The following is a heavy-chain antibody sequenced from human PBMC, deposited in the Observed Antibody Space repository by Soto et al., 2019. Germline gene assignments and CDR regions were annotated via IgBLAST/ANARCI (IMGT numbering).Heavy chain of an antibody. CDR3: ARPPATGTVLDHHYGMDV. V-gene: IGHV4-34*01. CDR2: INHSGST. D-gene: IGHD6-25*01. CDR1: GGSFSGYY. J-gene: IGHJ6*02. Sequence: PSETLSLTCAVYGGSFSGYYWSWIRQPPGKGLEWIGEINHSGSTNYNPSLKSRVTISVDTSRNQFSLKLSSVTAADTAVYYCARPPATGTVLDHHYGMDVWGQGTTVTVS.